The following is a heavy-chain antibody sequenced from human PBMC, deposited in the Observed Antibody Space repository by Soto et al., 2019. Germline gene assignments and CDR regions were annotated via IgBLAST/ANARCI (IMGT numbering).Heavy chain of an antibody. J-gene: IGHJ5*02. V-gene: IGHV4-34*01. D-gene: IGHD3-9*01. Sequence: QVQLQQWGAGLLKPSETLSLTCAVYGGSFSGYYWSWIRQPPGKGLEWIGEINHSGSTNYNPSLKSRVTISVDTSKNQFSLKLSSVTAADTAVYYCARGAGYFDWLPTNWFDPWGQGTLVTVSS. CDR2: INHSGST. CDR3: ARGAGYFDWLPTNWFDP. CDR1: GGSFSGYY.